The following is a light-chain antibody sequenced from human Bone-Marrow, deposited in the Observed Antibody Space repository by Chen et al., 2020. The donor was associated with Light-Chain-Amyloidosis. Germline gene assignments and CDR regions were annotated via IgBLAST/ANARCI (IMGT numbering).Light chain of an antibody. Sequence: SYQLTQPPPVLVSPGQTARITCSGDDLPTKYAYWYQQKPGQAPALVIHRDTERPSGISERFSGSSSGTTATLTISGVQAEDEADYHCQSADSSGTYEVIFGGGTKLTVL. CDR2: RDT. CDR3: QSADSSGTYEVI. J-gene: IGLJ2*01. CDR1: DLPTKY. V-gene: IGLV3-25*03.